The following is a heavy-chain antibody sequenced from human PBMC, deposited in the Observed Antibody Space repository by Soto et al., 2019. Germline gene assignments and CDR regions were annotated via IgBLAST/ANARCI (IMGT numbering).Heavy chain of an antibody. CDR3: ARGRPVVVPAANDFDY. J-gene: IGHJ4*02. D-gene: IGHD2-2*01. CDR1: GGSFSGYY. CDR2: INHSGST. V-gene: IGHV4-34*01. Sequence: SETLSLTCAVYGGSFSGYYWSWIRQPPGKGLEWIGEINHSGSTNYNPSLKSRVTISVDTSKNQFSLKLSSVTAADTAVYYCARGRPVVVPAANDFDYWGQGTLVTVSS.